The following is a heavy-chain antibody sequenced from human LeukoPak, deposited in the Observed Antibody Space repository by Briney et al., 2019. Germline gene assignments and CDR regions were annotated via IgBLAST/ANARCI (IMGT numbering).Heavy chain of an antibody. CDR3: ARDLGSSSGWFDY. CDR2: ISYDGSNK. V-gene: IGHV3-30*04. J-gene: IGHJ4*02. D-gene: IGHD6-6*01. Sequence: GGSLRLSCAASGFTFSSYAMHWVRQAPGKGLEWVAVISYDGSNKYHADSVKGRFTISRDNSKNTLYLQMNSLRAEDTAVYYCARDLGSSSGWFDYWGQGTLVTVSS. CDR1: GFTFSSYA.